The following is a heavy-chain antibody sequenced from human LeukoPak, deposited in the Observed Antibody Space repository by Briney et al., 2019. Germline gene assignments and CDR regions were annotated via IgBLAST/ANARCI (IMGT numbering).Heavy chain of an antibody. CDR3: ATDQSLDY. J-gene: IGHJ4*02. Sequence: SGKVSCKASGGTFTSYNISWVRQAPGQGLEWMGRIITILGIANYAQKFQGRVTITADKSTSTAYMELSSLRSEDTAVYYCATDQSLDYWGQGTLVTVSS. V-gene: IGHV1-69*02. CDR1: GGTFTSYN. CDR2: IITILGIA.